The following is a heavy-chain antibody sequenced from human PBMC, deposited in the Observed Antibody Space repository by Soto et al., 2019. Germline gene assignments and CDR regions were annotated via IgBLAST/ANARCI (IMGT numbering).Heavy chain of an antibody. CDR2: ITWNSRVL. V-gene: IGHV3-9*01. CDR3: AKGRYDFLSPYYFDS. Sequence: PGGSLRLSCVGTGLNFDDFAMHWVRQAPGKGLEWVSGITWNSRVLAYADSVKGRFTISRDNARNSLYLQMDSLRDEDTALYYCAKGRYDFLSPYYFDSWRQGTLVTVCS. D-gene: IGHD3-3*01. CDR1: GLNFDDFA. J-gene: IGHJ4*02.